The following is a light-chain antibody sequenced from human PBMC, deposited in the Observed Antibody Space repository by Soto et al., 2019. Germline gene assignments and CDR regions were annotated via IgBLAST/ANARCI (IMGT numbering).Light chain of an antibody. V-gene: IGLV1-51*01. CDR2: GND. CDR1: RSNIGNNA. CDR3: ETWDSSRSARV. Sequence: QSVLTQPPSVSSAPGQKVTVTCSGSRSNIGNNAVAWYQHLPGTAPKLLIYGNDKRPSGTSDRFSAAKSGMSATLAITGHQIGDEADYYCETWDSSRSARVFGGGTKVTVL. J-gene: IGLJ3*02.